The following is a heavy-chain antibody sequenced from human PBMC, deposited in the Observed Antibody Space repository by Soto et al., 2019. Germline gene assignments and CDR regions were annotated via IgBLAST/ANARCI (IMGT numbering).Heavy chain of an antibody. J-gene: IGHJ4*02. D-gene: IGHD6-6*01. CDR3: VKEARNKAARRWIDS. CDR1: GFTFDSYG. Sequence: PGGSLRLSCAASGFTFDSYGMHWVRQAPGRGLEWVALISYDGNNKYYTDFVKGRITISRDNSKNTLYLQMNSLRVEDAAVYYCVKEARNKAARRWIDSWGQGT. CDR2: ISYDGNNK. V-gene: IGHV3-30*18.